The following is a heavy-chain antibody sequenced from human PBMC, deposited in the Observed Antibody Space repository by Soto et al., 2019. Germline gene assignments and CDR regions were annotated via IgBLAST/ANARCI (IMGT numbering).Heavy chain of an antibody. CDR1: GFTFSSYA. D-gene: IGHD6-13*01. CDR2: ISYDGSNK. CDR3: AIEKLGSCMDV. J-gene: IGHJ6*02. V-gene: IGHV3-30-3*01. Sequence: GGSLRLSCAASGFTFSSYAMHWVRQAPGKGLEWVAVISYDGSNKYYADSVKGRFTISRDNSKNTLYLQMNSLRAEDTAVYYCAIEKLGSCMDVWGQGTTVTVSS.